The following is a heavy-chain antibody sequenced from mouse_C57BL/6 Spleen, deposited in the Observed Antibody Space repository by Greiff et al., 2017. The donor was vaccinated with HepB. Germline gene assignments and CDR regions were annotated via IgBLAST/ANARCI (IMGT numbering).Heavy chain of an antibody. CDR2: INPNNGGT. Sequence: VQLQQSGPELVKPGASVKMSCKASGYTFTDYNMHWVKQSHGKSLEWIGYINPNNGGTSYNQKFKGKATLTVNKSSSTAYMELRSLTSEDSAVYYCARNYGSIYWYFDVWGTGTTVTVSS. J-gene: IGHJ1*03. CDR1: GYTFTDYN. V-gene: IGHV1-22*01. CDR3: ARNYGSIYWYFDV. D-gene: IGHD1-1*01.